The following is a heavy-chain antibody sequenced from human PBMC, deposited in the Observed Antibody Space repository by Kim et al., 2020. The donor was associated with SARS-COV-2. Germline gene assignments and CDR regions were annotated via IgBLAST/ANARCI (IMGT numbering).Heavy chain of an antibody. D-gene: IGHD6-13*01. CDR2: IWYDGSNK. J-gene: IGHJ5*02. CDR3: ARGPEYSSSWYFWFDP. Sequence: GGSLRLSCAASGFTFSSYGMHWVRQAPGKGLEWVAVIWYDGSNKYYADSVKGRFTISRDNSKNTLYLQMNSLRAEDTAVYYCARGPEYSSSWYFWFDPWGQGTLVTVSS. CDR1: GFTFSSYG. V-gene: IGHV3-33*01.